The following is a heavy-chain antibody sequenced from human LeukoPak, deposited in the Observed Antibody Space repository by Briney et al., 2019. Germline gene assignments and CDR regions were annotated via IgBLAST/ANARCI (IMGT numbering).Heavy chain of an antibody. J-gene: IGHJ6*02. V-gene: IGHV3-33*01. CDR2: IWYDGSNK. Sequence: GGSLRLSCAASGFTFSSYGMHWVRQAPGKGLEWVAVIWYDGSNKYYADSVKGRFTISRDNSKNTLYLQMNSLRAEDTAVYYCARDPAPGYYYYGMDVWGQGTTVTVSS. CDR1: GFTFSSYG. CDR3: ARDPAPGYYYYGMDV.